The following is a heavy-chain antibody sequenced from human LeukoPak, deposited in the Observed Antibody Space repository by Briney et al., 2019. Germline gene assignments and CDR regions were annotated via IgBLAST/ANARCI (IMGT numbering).Heavy chain of an antibody. CDR2: IYNSGST. V-gene: IGHV4-59*01. Sequence: SETLSLTCTVSGGSISSYYWSWIRQPPGKGLEWIGYIYNSGSTNYNPSLKSRVTISVDTSKYQFSLKLSSVTAADTAVYYCAREGSSASRDGFDIWGQGTMVTVSS. CDR1: GGSISSYY. J-gene: IGHJ3*02. CDR3: AREGSSASRDGFDI.